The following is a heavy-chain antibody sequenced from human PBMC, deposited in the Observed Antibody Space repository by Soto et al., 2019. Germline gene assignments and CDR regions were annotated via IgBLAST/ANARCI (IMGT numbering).Heavy chain of an antibody. D-gene: IGHD6-13*01. CDR1: GFAFSRHA. V-gene: IGHV3-30-3*01. J-gene: IGHJ4*02. CDR3: ARDATIAAAGTVVDY. CDR2: TSYDGSNT. Sequence: QVQLVESGGGVVQPGRSLRLSCAASGFAFSRHALHWLRQAPGKGLEWVAVTSYDGSNTYYADSVKGRFTISRDNSKNTLYRQTSSLRTEDTAVYYCARDATIAAAGTVVDYWGQGTLVPVSS.